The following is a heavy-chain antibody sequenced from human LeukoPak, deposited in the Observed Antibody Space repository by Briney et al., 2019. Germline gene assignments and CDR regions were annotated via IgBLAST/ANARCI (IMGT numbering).Heavy chain of an antibody. V-gene: IGHV3-33*06. CDR2: IWYDGINT. J-gene: IGHJ4*02. Sequence: GGSLRLSCAASGFTVSNYGMHWVRQAPGKGLEWVAVIWYDGINTNYADFVKGRFTISRDDSRNTLYLPMNSLRAEDTAVYYCAKTRYCSSTNCPPGDYWGQGTLVTVSS. D-gene: IGHD2-2*01. CDR1: GFTVSNYG. CDR3: AKTRYCSSTNCPPGDY.